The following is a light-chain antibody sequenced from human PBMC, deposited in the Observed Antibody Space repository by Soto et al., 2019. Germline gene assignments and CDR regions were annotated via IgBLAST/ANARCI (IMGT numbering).Light chain of an antibody. V-gene: IGKV1-27*01. J-gene: IGKJ1*01. CDR2: VAS. CDR1: QGISNY. Sequence: DLQMTQSPSSLSASVGDRVTITCRASQGISNYLAWYQQQPGKVPKLLIYVASTLQSVVPSRFSGSGSGTDFTLTISSLKPEDVAPYYCQKYNSAPWTFGQGTKVEIK. CDR3: QKYNSAPWT.